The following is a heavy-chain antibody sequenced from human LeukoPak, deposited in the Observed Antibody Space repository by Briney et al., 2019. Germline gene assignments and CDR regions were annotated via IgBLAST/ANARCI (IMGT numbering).Heavy chain of an antibody. CDR3: ARATYYYDSSGYWHFDY. Sequence: ASVKVSCKASGGTFSSYAISWVRQAPGQGLEWMGGIIPIFGTANYAQKFQGRVTITADESTSTAYMELSGLRSEATAVYYCARATYYYDSSGYWHFDYWGQGTLVTVSS. D-gene: IGHD3-22*01. V-gene: IGHV1-69*13. CDR1: GGTFSSYA. CDR2: IIPIFGTA. J-gene: IGHJ4*02.